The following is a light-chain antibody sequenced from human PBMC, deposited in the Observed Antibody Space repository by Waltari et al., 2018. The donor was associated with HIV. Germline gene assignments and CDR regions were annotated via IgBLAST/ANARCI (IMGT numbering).Light chain of an antibody. CDR1: QYFGSDA. V-gene: IGKV3-20*01. CDR2: AES. CDR3: QQYGSSPLRP. J-gene: IGKJ1*01. Sequence: EIVLTQSPDTLSLSPGERATRSCRASQYFGSDALACYQQKPGRPPRLIIYAESSRATGIPARFSGSAFGTEFTLTLSRLEPQDFAVYFCQQYGSSPLRPFGQATKVEV.